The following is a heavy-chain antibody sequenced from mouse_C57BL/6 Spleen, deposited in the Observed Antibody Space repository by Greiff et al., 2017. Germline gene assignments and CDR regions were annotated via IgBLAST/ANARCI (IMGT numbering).Heavy chain of an antibody. Sequence: QVHVKQPGAELVKPGASVKLSCKASGYTFTSYWMNWVKQRHGRGLEWIGRIDPNSGGTKYNEKFKSKATLTVDKPSSTAYMQLSSLTSEDSAVYYCARFTTVVATKDYAMDYWGQGTSVTVSS. CDR1: GYTFTSYW. J-gene: IGHJ4*01. CDR3: ARFTTVVATKDYAMDY. CDR2: IDPNSGGT. V-gene: IGHV1-72*01. D-gene: IGHD1-1*01.